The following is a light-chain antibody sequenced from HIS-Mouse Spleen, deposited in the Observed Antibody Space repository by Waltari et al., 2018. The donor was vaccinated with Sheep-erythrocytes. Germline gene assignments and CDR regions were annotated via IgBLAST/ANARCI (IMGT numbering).Light chain of an antibody. V-gene: IGLV2-11*01. J-gene: IGLJ1*01. CDR1: SSDVGGYNE. Sequence: QSALTQPRSVSGSPGQSVTIPCTGTSSDVGGYNEASWYQQHPGKAPNLMIYDVSKRPSGVPDRFSGSKSGNTASLTISGLQAEDEADYYCCSYAGSYNHVFATGTKVTVL. CDR3: CSYAGSYNHV. CDR2: DVS.